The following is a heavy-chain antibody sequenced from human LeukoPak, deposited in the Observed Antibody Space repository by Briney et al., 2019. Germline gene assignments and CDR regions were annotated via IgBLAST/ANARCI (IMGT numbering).Heavy chain of an antibody. CDR2: ISWNSGSI. V-gene: IGHV3-9*01. CDR3: AKGREYSYGPLDY. Sequence: EWVAGISWNSGSIGYADSVKGRFTISRDNAKNSLYLQMNSLRAEDTALYYCAKGREYSYGPLDYWGQGTLVTVSS. J-gene: IGHJ4*02. D-gene: IGHD5-18*01.